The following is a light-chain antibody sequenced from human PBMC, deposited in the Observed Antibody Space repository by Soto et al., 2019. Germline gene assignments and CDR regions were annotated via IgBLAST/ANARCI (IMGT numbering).Light chain of an antibody. CDR2: GAS. CDR3: QQYNNWPPVYT. J-gene: IGKJ2*01. V-gene: IGKV3-15*01. CDR1: QNIRNN. Sequence: IVMTQSPATLSVSPGERATLSCRTSQNIRNNLAWYQQKAGQAPRLLMYGASTRATGTPARFSGSGFGTEFTLTISSLQSEDFAVYFCQQYNNWPPVYTFGQGTKLELK.